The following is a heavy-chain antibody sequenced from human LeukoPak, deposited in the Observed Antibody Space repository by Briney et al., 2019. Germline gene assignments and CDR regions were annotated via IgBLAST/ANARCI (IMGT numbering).Heavy chain of an antibody. Sequence: PGGSLRLSSAASGFTFTTYWMSWVRQAPRKGLEWVANIDNAGSDKYYVDSVEGRFTISRDNAKNSLYLQMNSLRAGDTAVYYCARERWLQPDYWGQGILVTVSS. V-gene: IGHV3-7*01. J-gene: IGHJ4*02. CDR3: ARERWLQPDY. CDR2: IDNAGSDK. D-gene: IGHD5-24*01. CDR1: GFTFTTYW.